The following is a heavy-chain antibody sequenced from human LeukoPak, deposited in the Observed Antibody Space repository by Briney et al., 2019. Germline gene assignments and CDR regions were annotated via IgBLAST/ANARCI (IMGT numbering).Heavy chain of an antibody. CDR2: INPSGGT. D-gene: IGHD5-12*01. J-gene: IGHJ3*02. Sequence: ASVKVSCKASGYTFTSYYIHWVRQAPGQGLEWMGIINPSGGTNYAQKFQGRVTMTRDTSISTAYMELSRLRSDDTAVYYCAREGIDSGYRDAFDIWGQGTMVTVSS. CDR1: GYTFTSYY. CDR3: AREGIDSGYRDAFDI. V-gene: IGHV1-2*02.